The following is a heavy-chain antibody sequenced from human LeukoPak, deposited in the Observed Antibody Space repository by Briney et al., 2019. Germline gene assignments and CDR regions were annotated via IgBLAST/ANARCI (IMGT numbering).Heavy chain of an antibody. Sequence: PGGSLRLSCAASGFTFTTYGMHWVRQAPGKGLEWVAFIRYDGSNKFYADSVKVRFAISRDNSKDTLYLQMNSLRVEDTAVYYCAKVGSGWYGVDYWGQGTLVTVSS. V-gene: IGHV3-30*02. CDR2: IRYDGSNK. CDR3: AKVGSGWYGVDY. CDR1: GFTFTTYG. J-gene: IGHJ4*02. D-gene: IGHD6-19*01.